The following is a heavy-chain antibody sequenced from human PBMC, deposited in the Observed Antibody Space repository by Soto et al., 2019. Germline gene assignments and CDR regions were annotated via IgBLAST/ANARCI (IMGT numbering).Heavy chain of an antibody. Sequence: EVQLLESGGGLVQPGGSLRLSCAASGFTFSSYVMSWVRQAPGKGLEWVSAISGSGGSTYYADSVKGRFTISRDNSKNTLYLQMNSLRAEDTAVYYCAKAASRDGYNLYYYYGMDVWGQGTTVTVSS. J-gene: IGHJ6*02. V-gene: IGHV3-23*01. CDR2: ISGSGGST. CDR3: AKAASRDGYNLYYYYGMDV. D-gene: IGHD5-12*01. CDR1: GFTFSSYV.